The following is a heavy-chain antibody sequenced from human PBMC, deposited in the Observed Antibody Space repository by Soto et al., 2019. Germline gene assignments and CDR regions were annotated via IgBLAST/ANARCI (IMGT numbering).Heavy chain of an antibody. CDR2: IDPSDSYT. CDR3: ASSPIVVVPAAKGGAGYGMDV. Sequence: GESLKISCKGSGYSFTSYWISWVRQMPGKGLEWMGRIDPSDSYTNYSLSFQGHVTIPADKSISTAYLQWSSLKASDTAMYYCASSPIVVVPAAKGGAGYGMDVWGQGTTVTVSS. J-gene: IGHJ6*02. V-gene: IGHV5-10-1*01. D-gene: IGHD2-2*01. CDR1: GYSFTSYW.